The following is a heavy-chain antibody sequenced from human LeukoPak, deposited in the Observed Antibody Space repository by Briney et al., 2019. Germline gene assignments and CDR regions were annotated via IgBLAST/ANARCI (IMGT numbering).Heavy chain of an antibody. CDR3: ALASSSYYYYYMDV. CDR2: IRSKAYGGAA. CDR1: GFTFGDYA. V-gene: IGHV3-49*04. J-gene: IGHJ6*03. Sequence: GGSLRLSCTVSGFTFGDYAMSWVRQAPGKGLEWVGFIRSKAYGGAAEYAASVKGRFTISRDDSKSIAYLQMSSLKTEDTAVYYCALASSSYYYYYMDVWGKGTTVTVSS. D-gene: IGHD6-6*01.